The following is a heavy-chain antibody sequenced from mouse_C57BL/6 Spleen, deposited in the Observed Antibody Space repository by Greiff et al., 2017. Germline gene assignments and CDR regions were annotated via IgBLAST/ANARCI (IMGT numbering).Heavy chain of an antibody. Sequence: VKLQQPGAELVKPGASVKMSCKASGYTFTSYWITWVKQRPGQGLEWIGDIYPGSGSTNYNEKFKSKATLTVDTSSSTAYMQLSSLTSEDSAVYYCARKGGDGYYLAWFAYWGQGTLVTVSA. D-gene: IGHD2-3*01. CDR2: IYPGSGST. CDR1: GYTFTSYW. J-gene: IGHJ3*01. V-gene: IGHV1-55*01. CDR3: ARKGGDGYYLAWFAY.